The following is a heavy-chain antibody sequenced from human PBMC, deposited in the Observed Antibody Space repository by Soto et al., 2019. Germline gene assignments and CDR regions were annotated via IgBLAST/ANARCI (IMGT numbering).Heavy chain of an antibody. D-gene: IGHD1-1*01. Sequence: SETLSLTCTVSGGSISSYYCRWTRQPPGKGLEWIGYIYYSGSTNYNPSLKSRVTISVDTSKNQFSLKLSSVTAADTAVYYCARQAEEYSNWFDLWGQGTLVTVSS. J-gene: IGHJ5*02. CDR2: IYYSGST. V-gene: IGHV4-59*08. CDR1: GGSISSYY. CDR3: ARQAEEYSNWFDL.